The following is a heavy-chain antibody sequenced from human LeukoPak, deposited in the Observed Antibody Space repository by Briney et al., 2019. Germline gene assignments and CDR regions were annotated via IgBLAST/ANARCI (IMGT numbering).Heavy chain of an antibody. J-gene: IGHJ4*02. CDR1: GYTFTSYG. Sequence: ASVKVSCKASGYTFTSYGVSWVRQAPGQGLEWMGSISDYNGNTNYAPKFQGRVTVTTDTSTSTAYMELRSLRSDDTAVYYCARGGRWLGELLPFGYWGQGTLVTVSS. CDR3: ARGGRWLGELLPFGY. CDR2: ISDYNGNT. V-gene: IGHV1-18*01. D-gene: IGHD3-10*01.